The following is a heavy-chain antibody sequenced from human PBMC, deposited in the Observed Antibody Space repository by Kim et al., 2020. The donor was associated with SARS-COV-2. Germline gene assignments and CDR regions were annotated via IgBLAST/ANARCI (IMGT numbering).Heavy chain of an antibody. J-gene: IGHJ3*02. V-gene: IGHV3-13*01. Sequence: PSPVKVRFTISRENAKNSLYLQRNSLRAGDTAVYYCARASIAARRGAFDIWGQGTMVTVSS. D-gene: IGHD6-6*01. CDR3: ARASIAARRGAFDI.